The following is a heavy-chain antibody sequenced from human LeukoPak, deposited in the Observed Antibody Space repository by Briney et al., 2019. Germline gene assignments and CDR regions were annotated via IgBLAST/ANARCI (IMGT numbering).Heavy chain of an antibody. CDR1: GGTFSSYA. CDR2: IIPIFGTA. D-gene: IGHD4-11*01. V-gene: IGHV1-69*06. CDR3: AGLDYSNYSDWFDP. J-gene: IGHJ5*02. Sequence: SVKVSCKASGGTFSSYAISWVRQAPGQGLEWRGGIIPIFGTANYAQKFQGRVTITADKSTSTAYMELSSLRSEDTAVYYCAGLDYSNYSDWFDPWGQGTLVTVSS.